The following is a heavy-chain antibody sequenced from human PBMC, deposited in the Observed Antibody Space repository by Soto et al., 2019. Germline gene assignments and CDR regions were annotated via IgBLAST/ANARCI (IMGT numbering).Heavy chain of an antibody. Sequence: ASVKVSCKASGGTFSSYDINWVRQATGQGLEWMGWMNPNSGNTGYAQKFQGRVTMTRNTSISTAYMELSSLRSEDTAVYYCARGVYDFWSGYTLSTRTNAFEICGQGTMVTVSS. CDR2: MNPNSGNT. D-gene: IGHD3-3*01. J-gene: IGHJ3*02. V-gene: IGHV1-8*02. CDR1: GGTFSSYD. CDR3: ARGVYDFWSGYTLSTRTNAFEI.